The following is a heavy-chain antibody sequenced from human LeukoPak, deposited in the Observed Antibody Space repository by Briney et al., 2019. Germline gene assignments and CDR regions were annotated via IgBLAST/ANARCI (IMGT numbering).Heavy chain of an antibody. V-gene: IGHV3-23*01. Sequence: PGGSLRFSCAASGFTFSSYAMSWVRQAPGQGLEWCSTITDSGGNTYHDDSVKGRFTISRDNSKNTLYLQMNTVRAEDTAVYYCAKRLTGYFDLWGRGTPVTVSS. CDR2: ITDSGGNT. CDR1: GFTFSSYA. J-gene: IGHJ2*01. CDR3: AKRLTGYFDL. D-gene: IGHD1-20*01.